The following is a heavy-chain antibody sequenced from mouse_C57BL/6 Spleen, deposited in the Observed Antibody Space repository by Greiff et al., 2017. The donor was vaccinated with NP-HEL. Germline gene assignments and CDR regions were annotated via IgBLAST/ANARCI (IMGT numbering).Heavy chain of an antibody. V-gene: IGHV1-82*01. CDR3: ASYGSSPPWFAY. D-gene: IGHD1-1*01. Sequence: QVQLQQSGPELVKPGASVKISCKASGYAFSSSWMNWVKQRPGKGLEWIGRIYPGDGDTNYNGKFKGQATLTADKSSSTAYMQLSSLTSEDSAVYFCASYGSSPPWFAYWGQGTLVTVSA. CDR2: IYPGDGDT. CDR1: GYAFSSSW. J-gene: IGHJ3*01.